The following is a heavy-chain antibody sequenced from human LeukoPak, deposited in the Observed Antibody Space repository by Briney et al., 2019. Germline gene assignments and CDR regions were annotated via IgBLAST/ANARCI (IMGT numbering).Heavy chain of an antibody. Sequence: KSSETLSLTCTVSGGSISSYYWSWIRQPPGKGLEWIGYIYYSGSTNYNPSLKSRVTLSVDTSKNQFSLKLSSVTAADTAVYYCARGEGGYDYWGQGTLVTVSS. D-gene: IGHD3-16*01. CDR2: IYYSGST. CDR1: GGSISSYY. J-gene: IGHJ4*02. CDR3: ARGEGGYDY. V-gene: IGHV4-59*01.